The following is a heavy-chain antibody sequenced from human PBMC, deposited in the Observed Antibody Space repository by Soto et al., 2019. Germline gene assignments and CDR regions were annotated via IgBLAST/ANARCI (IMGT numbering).Heavy chain of an antibody. CDR2: IIAHNGNT. D-gene: IGHD1-1*01. Sequence: QVHLVQSGAEVKKPGASVKVSCKGSGYAFTTYGITWVRQAPGQGLEWKGWIIAHNGNTNYAQKLQGRVTVTRDTSTSTAYMELRCMRSNDTAVYYCARGRYGDYWGQGALVTVSS. V-gene: IGHV1-18*01. CDR3: ARGRYGDY. J-gene: IGHJ4*02. CDR1: GYAFTTYG.